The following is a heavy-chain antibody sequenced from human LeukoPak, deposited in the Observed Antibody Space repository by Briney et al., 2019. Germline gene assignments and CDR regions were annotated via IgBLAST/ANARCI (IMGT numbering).Heavy chain of an antibody. CDR3: ARASRYCSSTSCSRAYYFDY. V-gene: IGHV4-34*01. D-gene: IGHD2-2*01. Sequence: PSETLSLTCAVYGGSFSGYYWSWIRQPPGKGLEWIGEINHSGSTNYNPSLKSRVTISVDTSKNQCSLKLSSVTAADTAVYYCARASRYCSSTSCSRAYYFDYWGQGTLVTVSS. CDR2: INHSGST. J-gene: IGHJ4*02. CDR1: GGSFSGYY.